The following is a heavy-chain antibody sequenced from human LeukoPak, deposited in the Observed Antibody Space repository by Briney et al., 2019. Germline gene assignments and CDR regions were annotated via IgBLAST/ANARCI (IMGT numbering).Heavy chain of an antibody. CDR1: GFTFSSSS. V-gene: IGHV3-48*01. J-gene: IGHJ5*02. Sequence: GGSLRLSCVASGFTFSSSSMNWVRQAPGKGPEWVSYISISTSTIYYADSVKGRFTISRDNSKNTVYLQMNSLRAEDTAVYYCARDRAYGDYASWGQGTLVTVSS. CDR3: ARDRAYGDYAS. CDR2: ISISTSTI. D-gene: IGHD4-17*01.